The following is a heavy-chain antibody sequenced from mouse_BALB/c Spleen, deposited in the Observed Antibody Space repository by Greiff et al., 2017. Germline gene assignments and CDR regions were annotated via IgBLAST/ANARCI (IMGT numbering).Heavy chain of an antibody. J-gene: IGHJ2*01. Sequence: VQLKESGAELVKPGASVKLSCTASGFNIKDTYMHWVKQRPEQGLEWIGRIDPANGNTKYDPKFQGKATITADTSSNTAYLQLSSLTSEDTAVYYCAREEDPAFDYWGQGTTLTVSS. CDR3: AREEDPAFDY. CDR1: GFNIKDTY. CDR2: IDPANGNT. V-gene: IGHV14-3*02.